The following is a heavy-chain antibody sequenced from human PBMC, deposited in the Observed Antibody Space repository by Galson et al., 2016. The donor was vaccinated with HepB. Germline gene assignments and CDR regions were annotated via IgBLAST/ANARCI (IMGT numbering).Heavy chain of an antibody. CDR2: VNDSGTT. J-gene: IGHJ4*02. V-gene: IGHV4-34*01. CDR3: VRLGTAAAVANRRGSVY. D-gene: IGHD6-13*01. Sequence: SETLSLTCAVHGASLSGPYWSWIRQAPGKGLEWIGEVNDSGTTKVSPSLKSRVTVSADMSRNQFFLSLTSVTAADTAIYYCVRLGTAAAVANRRGSVYWSQGTRVTVSS. CDR1: GASLSGPY.